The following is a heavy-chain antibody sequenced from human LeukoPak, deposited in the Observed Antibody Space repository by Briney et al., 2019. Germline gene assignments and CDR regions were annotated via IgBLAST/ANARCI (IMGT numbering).Heavy chain of an antibody. J-gene: IGHJ4*02. CDR1: GYTFTGYY. V-gene: IGHV1-2*02. CDR2: INPNSGGT. Sequence: GASVKVSCKASGYTFTGYYMHWVRQAPGQGLEWMGWINPNSGGTNYAQKFQGRVTMTRDTSISTAYMELSRLRSDDTAVYYCARSSSNYYDSSGYYVYWGQGTLVTVSS. CDR3: ARSSSNYYDSSGYYVY. D-gene: IGHD3-22*01.